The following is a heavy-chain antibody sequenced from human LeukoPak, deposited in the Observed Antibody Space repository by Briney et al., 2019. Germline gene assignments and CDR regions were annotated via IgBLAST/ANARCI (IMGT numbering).Heavy chain of an antibody. D-gene: IGHD5-18*01. CDR2: ISYDGSNK. CDR3: ARGNDQPQLWLFYFDY. V-gene: IGHV3-30-3*01. Sequence: GGSLRLSCAASGFTFSSYAMHWARQAPGKGLEWVAVISYDGSNKYYADSVKGRFTISRDNSKNTLYLQMNSLRAEDTAVYYCARGNDQPQLWLFYFDYWGQGTLVTVSS. J-gene: IGHJ4*02. CDR1: GFTFSSYA.